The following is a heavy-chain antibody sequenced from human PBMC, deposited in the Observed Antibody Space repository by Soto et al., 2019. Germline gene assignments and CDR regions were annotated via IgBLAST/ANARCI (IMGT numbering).Heavy chain of an antibody. CDR2: ISTAGDT. V-gene: IGHV3-13*01. CDR1: GFTFSGFD. Sequence: GGSLRLSCEASGFTFSGFDMHWVRQPTGKGLEWVSTISTAGDTYYAVSVKGRFTISRDNAKNSLSLQMNSLRAGDTAVYFCARGQEVGAHFFDSWGQGTQVTVSS. J-gene: IGHJ4*02. D-gene: IGHD2-15*01. CDR3: ARGQEVGAHFFDS.